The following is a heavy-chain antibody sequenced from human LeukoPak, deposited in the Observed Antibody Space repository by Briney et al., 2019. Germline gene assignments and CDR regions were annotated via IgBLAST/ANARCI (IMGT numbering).Heavy chain of an antibody. V-gene: IGHV4-39*01. Sequence: PSETLFLTCTVSGGSISSSSYYWGWIRQPPGKGLEWIGSIYYSGSTYYNPSLKSRVTISVDTSKNQFSLKLSSVTAADTAVYYCARRYGSGSYYHKNNWFDPWGQGTLVTVSS. CDR2: IYYSGST. CDR1: GGSISSSSYY. D-gene: IGHD3-10*01. CDR3: ARRYGSGSYYHKNNWFDP. J-gene: IGHJ5*02.